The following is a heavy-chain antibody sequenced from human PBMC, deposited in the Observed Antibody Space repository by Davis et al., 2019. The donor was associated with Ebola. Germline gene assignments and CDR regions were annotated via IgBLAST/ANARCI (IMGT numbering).Heavy chain of an antibody. J-gene: IGHJ6*02. V-gene: IGHV1-2*02. Sequence: VKVSCKASGYTFTGYYMHWVRQAPGQGLEWMGWINPNSGGTNYAQKFQGRVTMTRDTSISTAYMELSRLRSDDTAVYYCARVAGGYDFWSGLPKNYYYYGMDVWGQGTTVTVSS. CDR1: GYTFTGYY. D-gene: IGHD3-3*01. CDR2: INPNSGGT. CDR3: ARVAGGYDFWSGLPKNYYYYGMDV.